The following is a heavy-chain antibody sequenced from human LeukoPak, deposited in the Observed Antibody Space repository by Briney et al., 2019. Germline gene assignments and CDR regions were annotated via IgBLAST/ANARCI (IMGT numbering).Heavy chain of an antibody. CDR2: ISGSGDNT. J-gene: IGHJ6*03. V-gene: IGHV3-23*01. D-gene: IGHD2-2*02. Sequence: LSGGSLRLSCVASGFTFSTFAMTWVRQGPGKGLEWVSTISGSGDNTYYADSVQGRFTISRDNSKNTLYLQMNTLRAEDTAVYYCAKEGYCSSISCYIPRGYYMDVWGKGTTVTVS. CDR1: GFTFSTFA. CDR3: AKEGYCSSISCYIPRGYYMDV.